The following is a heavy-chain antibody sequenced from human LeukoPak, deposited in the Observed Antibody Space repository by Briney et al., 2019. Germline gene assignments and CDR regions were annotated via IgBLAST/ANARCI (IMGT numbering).Heavy chain of an antibody. Sequence: GGSLRLSCAASGFTVSSNYMSWVRQAPGKGLEWVSVIYSGGSTYYADSLKGRFTISRDNSKNTLYLQMNSLRAEDTAVYYCARAGVTTSRGGAFDIWGQGTMVTVSS. CDR1: GFTVSSNY. J-gene: IGHJ3*02. CDR2: IYSGGST. D-gene: IGHD4-17*01. V-gene: IGHV3-53*01. CDR3: ARAGVTTSRGGAFDI.